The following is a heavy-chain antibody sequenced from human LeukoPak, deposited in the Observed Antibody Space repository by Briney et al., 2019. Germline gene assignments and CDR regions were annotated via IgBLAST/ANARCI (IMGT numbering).Heavy chain of an antibody. J-gene: IGHJ3*01. Sequence: GESLKISCKCSGYRFNAYWIAWVRQMPGKGLEWMGIIYPDNSDTRYSPSFQGQVTISAYKSLRTAYLQWSSLKASHTAMYYCARPNITSYYDSRGYDAFDVWGEGKMGTLSS. CDR2: IYPDNSDT. CDR3: ARPNITSYYDSRGYDAFDV. CDR1: GYRFNAYW. D-gene: IGHD3-22*01. V-gene: IGHV5-51*01.